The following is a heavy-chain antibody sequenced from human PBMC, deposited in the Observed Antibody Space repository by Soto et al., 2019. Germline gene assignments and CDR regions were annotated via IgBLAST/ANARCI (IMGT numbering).Heavy chain of an antibody. CDR3: ARSRSGAVPDSLGF. J-gene: IGHJ4*02. CDR1: GFTFSRFA. V-gene: IGHV3-30-3*01. CDR2: ISKDGSVK. D-gene: IGHD3-10*01. Sequence: GGSLRLSCAASGFTFSRFAIHWVRQAPGKGLEWVAVISKDGSVKYYADSVKGRFTISRDNSESTLFLQMNSLTNEDTAVYHCARSRSGAVPDSLGFWGQGTLVTVSP.